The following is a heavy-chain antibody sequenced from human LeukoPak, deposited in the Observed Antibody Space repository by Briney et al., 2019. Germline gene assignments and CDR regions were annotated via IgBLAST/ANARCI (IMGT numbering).Heavy chain of an antibody. Sequence: GGSLRLSCAASGFTFDDYGMSWVRQAPGKGLEWVSGINWNGGSTGYADSVKGRFTISRDNAKNSLYLQMNSLRAEDTALYYCAKDIAAAGPPRSSWFDPWGQGTLVTVSS. D-gene: IGHD6-13*01. J-gene: IGHJ5*02. CDR1: GFTFDDYG. CDR3: AKDIAAAGPPRSSWFDP. CDR2: INWNGGST. V-gene: IGHV3-20*04.